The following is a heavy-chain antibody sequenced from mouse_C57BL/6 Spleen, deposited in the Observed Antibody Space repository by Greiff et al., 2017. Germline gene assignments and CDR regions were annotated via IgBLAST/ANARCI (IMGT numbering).Heavy chain of an antibody. CDR3: ARGTTVLHWYFDV. CDR1: GFSLSTSGMG. V-gene: IGHV8-12*01. Sequence: QVTLKVCGPGILQSSQTLSLTCSFSGFSLSTSGMGVSWIRQPSGKGLEWLAHIYWDDDKRYNPSLKSRLTISKDTSRNPVFLKITSVDTADTATYYCARGTTVLHWYFDVWGTGTTVTVSS. D-gene: IGHD1-1*01. J-gene: IGHJ1*03. CDR2: IYWDDDK.